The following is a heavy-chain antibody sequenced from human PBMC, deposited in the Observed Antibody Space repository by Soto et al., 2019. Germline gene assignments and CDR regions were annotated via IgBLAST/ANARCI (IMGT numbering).Heavy chain of an antibody. D-gene: IGHD2-2*01. CDR2: IYHSGST. J-gene: IGHJ4*02. CDR3: ARDRCRDVRSSTSCRDY. Sequence: QVQLQESGPGLVKPSGTLSLTCAVSGGSISSSNWWSWVRQPPGKGLEWMGEIYHSGSTNYNPSLKSRVTISVDKSKNQFSLKLSSVTAADTAVYYCARDRCRDVRSSTSCRDYWGQGTLVTVSS. CDR1: GGSISSSNW. V-gene: IGHV4-4*02.